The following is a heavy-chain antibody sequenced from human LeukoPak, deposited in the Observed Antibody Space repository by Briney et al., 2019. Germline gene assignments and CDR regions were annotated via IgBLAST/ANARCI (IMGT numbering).Heavy chain of an antibody. V-gene: IGHV3-74*01. J-gene: IGHJ4*02. D-gene: IGHD2/OR15-2a*01. CDR2: INSDGSWA. CDR3: VSFYETY. Sequence: PGRSLRLSCAASGNYWMHWVRQAPGKGLVWVSYINSDGSWASYADSVKGRFTISKDNAKNTVYLQMNSLRAEDTAVYYCVSFYETYWGRGTLVTVSS. CDR1: GNYW.